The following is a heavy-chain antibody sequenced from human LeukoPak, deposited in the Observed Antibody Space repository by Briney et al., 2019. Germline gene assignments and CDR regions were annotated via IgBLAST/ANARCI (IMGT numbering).Heavy chain of an antibody. CDR1: GGSISSGDYY. J-gene: IGHJ3*02. Sequence: PSQTLSLTCTVSGGSISSGDYYWSWIRQPPGKGLEWIGYIYYSESTYYNPSLKSRVTISVDTSKNQFSLKLSSVTAADTAVYYCARFQLAHAFDIWGQGTMVTVSS. CDR2: IYYSEST. CDR3: ARFQLAHAFDI. V-gene: IGHV4-30-4*01. D-gene: IGHD2-15*01.